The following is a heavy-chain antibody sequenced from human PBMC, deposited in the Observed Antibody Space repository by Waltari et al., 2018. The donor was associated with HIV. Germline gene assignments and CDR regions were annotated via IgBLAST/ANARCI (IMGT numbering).Heavy chain of an antibody. J-gene: IGHJ4*02. Sequence: EVQLVESGGGLVQPGRSLRLSCTASGFTFGVYAMSWVRQDPGRGLELLGFTRSKTYGGTTEYAASVKGRFTISRDDSKSIAYLQMNSLKSEDTAVYYCSRVGAAAAVTLDYWGQGTLVTVSS. CDR3: SRVGAAAAVTLDY. CDR1: GFTFGVYA. CDR2: TRSKTYGGTT. V-gene: IGHV3-49*04. D-gene: IGHD6-13*01.